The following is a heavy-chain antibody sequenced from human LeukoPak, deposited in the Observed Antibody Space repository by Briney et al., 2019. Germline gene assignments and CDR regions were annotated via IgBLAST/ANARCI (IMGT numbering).Heavy chain of an antibody. CDR3: ARSTTRLAAAGTIALGY. J-gene: IGHJ4*02. CDR1: GYSFSGFF. V-gene: IGHV1-2*04. CDR2: INPNSGGT. Sequence: ASVNVSCKASGYSFSGFFIHWVRQAPGQGLEWMGWINPNSGGTNYAQKFQGWVTMTRDTSISTAYMELSRLRSDDTAVYYCARSTTRLAAAGTIALGYWGQGTLVTVSS. D-gene: IGHD6-13*01.